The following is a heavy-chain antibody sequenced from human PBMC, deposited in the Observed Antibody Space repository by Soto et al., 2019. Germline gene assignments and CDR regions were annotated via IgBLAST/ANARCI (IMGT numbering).Heavy chain of an antibody. CDR1: GFTFSSYA. CDR3: ARDMGNSFFDY. D-gene: IGHD4-4*01. V-gene: IGHV3-30-3*01. J-gene: IGHJ4*02. Sequence: QVQLVESGGGVVQPGRSLRLSCAASGFTFSSYAMHWVRQAPGKGLEWVAVISYDGSNKYYADSVKGRFTSSRDNSKNSLYLQMNSLRAEDTAVYYCARDMGNSFFDYWGQGTLVTVSS. CDR2: ISYDGSNK.